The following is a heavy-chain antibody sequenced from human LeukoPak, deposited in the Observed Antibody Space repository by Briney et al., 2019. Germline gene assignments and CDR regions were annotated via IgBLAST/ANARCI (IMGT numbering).Heavy chain of an antibody. V-gene: IGHV4-59*12. CDR2: IYYSGST. CDR3: ARGRLRNLDY. CDR1: GDSISSYY. Sequence: SETLSLTCTVSGDSISSYYWSWMRQPPGKGLEWIGYIYYSGSTNYNPSLKSRVTISVDTSKNQFSLKLSSVTAADTAVYYCARGRLRNLDYWGQGTLVTVSS. J-gene: IGHJ4*02. D-gene: IGHD4-17*01.